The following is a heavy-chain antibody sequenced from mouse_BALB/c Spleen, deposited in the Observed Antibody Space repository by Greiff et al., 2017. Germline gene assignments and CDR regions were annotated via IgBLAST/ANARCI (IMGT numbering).Heavy chain of an antibody. CDR3: ARYDYDGWYFDV. J-gene: IGHJ1*01. V-gene: IGHV1-87*01. CDR2: IYPGDGDT. CDR1: GYTFTSYW. Sequence: QVQLQQSGAELARPGASVKLSCKASGYTFTSYWMQWVKQRPGQGLEWIGAIYPGDGDTRYTQKFKGKATLTADKSSSTAYMQLSSLASEDSAVYYCARYDYDGWYFDVWGAGTTVTVSS. D-gene: IGHD2-4*01.